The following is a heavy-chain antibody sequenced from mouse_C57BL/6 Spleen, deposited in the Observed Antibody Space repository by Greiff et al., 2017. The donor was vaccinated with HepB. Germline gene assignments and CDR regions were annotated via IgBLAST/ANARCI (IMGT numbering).Heavy chain of an antibody. CDR3: ARGSYCSSYDAY. CDR2: IYPGSGST. V-gene: IGHV1-55*01. Sequence: VQLQQSGAELVKPGASVKMSCKASGYTFTSYWITWVKQRPGQGLEWIGDIYPGSGSTNYNEKFKSKATLTVDTSSSTAYMQLSSLTSADSAVYYCARGSYCSSYDAYWGQGTLVTVSA. D-gene: IGHD1-1*01. J-gene: IGHJ3*01. CDR1: GYTFTSYW.